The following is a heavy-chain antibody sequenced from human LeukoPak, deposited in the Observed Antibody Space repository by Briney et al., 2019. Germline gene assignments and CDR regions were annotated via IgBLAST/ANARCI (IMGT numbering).Heavy chain of an antibody. CDR1: GFTFSSYS. CDR2: ISDDSKYI. V-gene: IGHV3-21*04. J-gene: IGHJ5*02. D-gene: IGHD6-13*01. CDR3: AKGSTSWDGYKGGYDP. Sequence: PGGSLRLSCAASGFTFSSYSMSWVRQSPGKGLEWVSSISDDSKYIYYADSVKGRFTISRDNAKNSLYLQMNSLRAEDTAVYYCAKGSTSWDGYKGGYDPWGQGTLVTV.